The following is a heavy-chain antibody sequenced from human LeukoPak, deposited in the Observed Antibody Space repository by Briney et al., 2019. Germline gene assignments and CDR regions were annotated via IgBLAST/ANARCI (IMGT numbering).Heavy chain of an antibody. Sequence: ASVKVSCKASGYTFTSYGISWVRQAPGQGLEWMGWISAYNGNTNYAQKLQGRVTKTTDTSTSTAYMELRSLRSDDTAVYYCARETPTTTDMDVWGQGTTVTVSS. D-gene: IGHD5-24*01. V-gene: IGHV1-18*01. CDR2: ISAYNGNT. J-gene: IGHJ6*02. CDR1: GYTFTSYG. CDR3: ARETPTTTDMDV.